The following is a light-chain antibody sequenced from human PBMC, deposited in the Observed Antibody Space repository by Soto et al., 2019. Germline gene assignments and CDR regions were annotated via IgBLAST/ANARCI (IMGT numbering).Light chain of an antibody. CDR1: QSLLHITGETF. Sequence: DVVMTQTPLSLSVAPGQPASISCKSSQSLLHITGETFLFWYLQKPGQSPQLLIYEVSTRVSGVPDRFSGSGSGTDFTLTISSLQAEDVAVYYCQQYYSSPFAFGPGTKVDI. CDR3: QQYYSSPFA. J-gene: IGKJ3*01. CDR2: EVS. V-gene: IGKV2-29*01.